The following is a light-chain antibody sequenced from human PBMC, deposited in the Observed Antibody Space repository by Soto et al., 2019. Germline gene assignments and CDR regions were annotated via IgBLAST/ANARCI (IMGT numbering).Light chain of an antibody. CDR2: AVS. V-gene: IGKV3-20*01. CDR1: QSVSNC. CDR3: QQYGSSVRT. J-gene: IGKJ1*01. Sequence: ETVLTQSPGTLSLSPGERATLSCRATQSVSNCLAWYQQKPGQAPRLLIYAVSSRASGIPDRFSGSGSGTDFTLTISRLEPEDFAVYYCQQYGSSVRTFGQGTKVDI.